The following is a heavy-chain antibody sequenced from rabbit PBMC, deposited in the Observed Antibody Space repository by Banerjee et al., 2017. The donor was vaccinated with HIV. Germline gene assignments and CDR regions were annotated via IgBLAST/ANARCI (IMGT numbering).Heavy chain of an antibody. CDR1: GFDLSSYYY. CDR3: ARDMTVGDGYVSFNL. Sequence: QEQLVESGGGLVKPGASLTLSCKASGFDLSSYYYICWVRQAPEKGLEWIACINTSSGNTVYASWVNSRFTISKTSSTTVTLQMTSLTAADTATYFCARDMTVGDGYVSFNLWGQGTLVTVS. V-gene: IGHV1S45*01. CDR2: INTSSGNT. D-gene: IGHD6-1*01. J-gene: IGHJ4*01.